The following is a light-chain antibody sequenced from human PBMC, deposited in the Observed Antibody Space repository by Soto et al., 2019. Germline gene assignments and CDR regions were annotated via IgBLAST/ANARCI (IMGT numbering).Light chain of an antibody. CDR2: DAS. Sequence: EIVLTQSPATLSLSPGERATLSCRASQSVSSFLGWYQQKPGQAPRLLIYDASNRATGIPPRFSCSGSGTVFTLTISSLEPEDFAVYYCQQRSSWTFGQGTKVEIK. CDR3: QQRSSWT. J-gene: IGKJ1*01. CDR1: QSVSSF. V-gene: IGKV3-11*01.